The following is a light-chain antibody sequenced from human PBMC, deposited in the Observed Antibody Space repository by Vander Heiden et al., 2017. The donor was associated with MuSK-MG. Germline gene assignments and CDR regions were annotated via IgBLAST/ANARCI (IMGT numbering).Light chain of an antibody. J-gene: IGLJ2*01. V-gene: IGLV2-23*02. CDR2: EVF. Sequence: QAALPQPASVSGSPGQSITTSWTGTSSDVGSYNFVSWYQQHPGKAPKLMIYEVFKRPSGVSNRFSGSKSGNTASLTISGLQAEDEADYYCCSYAGSSTFVVFGGGTKLTVL. CDR3: CSYAGSSTFVV. CDR1: SSDVGSYNF.